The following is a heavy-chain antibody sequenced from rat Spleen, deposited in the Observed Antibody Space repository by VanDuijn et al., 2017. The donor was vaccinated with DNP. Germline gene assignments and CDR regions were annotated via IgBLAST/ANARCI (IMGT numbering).Heavy chain of an antibody. CDR1: GFTFSDYY. CDR3: ARVPRWGGYRDVMDA. CDR2: ISYEGSCT. D-gene: IGHD1-11*01. V-gene: IGHV5-22*01. Sequence: EVQLVESDGGLVQPGRSQKLSCAASGFTFSDYYMAWVRQAPKKGLEWVASISYEGSCTYYRDSVKGRFTISRDNAESTLYLQMGSLRSEDTATYYCARVPRWGGYRDVMDAWGQGASVTVSS. J-gene: IGHJ4*01.